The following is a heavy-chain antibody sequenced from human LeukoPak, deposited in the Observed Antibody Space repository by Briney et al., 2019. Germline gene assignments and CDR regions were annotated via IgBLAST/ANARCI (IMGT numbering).Heavy chain of an antibody. Sequence: SETLSLTCTVSGYSISSGYYWGWIRQPPGKGLEWIGSIYYSGSTYYNPSLKSRVTISVDTSKNQFSLKLSSVTAADTAVYYCARGLDYYDSSGYYWGQGTLVTVSS. V-gene: IGHV4-38-2*02. D-gene: IGHD3-22*01. CDR2: IYYSGST. CDR3: ARGLDYYDSSGYY. J-gene: IGHJ4*02. CDR1: GYSISSGYY.